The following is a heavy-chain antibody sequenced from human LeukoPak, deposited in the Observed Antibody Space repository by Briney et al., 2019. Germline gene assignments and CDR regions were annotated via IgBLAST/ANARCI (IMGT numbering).Heavy chain of an antibody. D-gene: IGHD1-26*01. CDR2: IIPIFGTA. V-gene: IGHV1-69*13. CDR3: ARDSGSYYRPYGMDV. CDR1: GGTFSSYA. J-gene: IGHJ6*02. Sequence: SVKVSCKASGGTFSSYAISWVRQAPGQGLEWMGGIIPIFGTANYAQKFQGRVTITADESTSTAYMEPSSLRSEDTAVYYCARDSGSYYRPYGMDVWGQGTTVTVSS.